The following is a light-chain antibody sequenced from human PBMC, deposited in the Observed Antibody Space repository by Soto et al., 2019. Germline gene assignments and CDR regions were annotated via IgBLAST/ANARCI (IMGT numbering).Light chain of an antibody. CDR2: GAS. V-gene: IGKV3-15*01. J-gene: IGKJ5*01. CDR1: QSVRSI. CDR3: QQYNNWPPIT. Sequence: EIALTQSPATLCVCSGARVTLSCRASQSVRSILAWYQQKPGQSPRLLIYGASTRATGIPARLSGSGSGTEFTLTISSLQSEDFAVYYCQQYNNWPPITFGQGTRLEI.